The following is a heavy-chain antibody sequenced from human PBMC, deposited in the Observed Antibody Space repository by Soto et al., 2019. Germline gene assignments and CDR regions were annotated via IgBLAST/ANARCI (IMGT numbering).Heavy chain of an antibody. J-gene: IGHJ4*02. V-gene: IGHV3-30*18. CDR1: GFNFSSYG. CDR3: AQDLVKTSSWPAD. D-gene: IGHD6-19*01. Sequence: HVQLVESGGGVVQPGRSLRLSCAVSGFNFSSYGMHWVRQAPGKGLEWVAVISYDGSHKASADSVKGRIAISRDNSKNTLFLQMNRLREEDTAVYYCAQDLVKTSSWPADWGQGTLVTVSS. CDR2: ISYDGSHK.